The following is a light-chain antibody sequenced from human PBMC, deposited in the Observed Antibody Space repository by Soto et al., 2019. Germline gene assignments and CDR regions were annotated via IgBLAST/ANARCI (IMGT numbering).Light chain of an antibody. Sequence: EIVLTQSPDTLSLSPGERATLSCRASQSVSSSYLAWYQQKPGQAPGLLIYGASSRATGIPDRFSGSGSGTDFTLTISRLEPEDVAVYYCQQYGSAPDTFGQGTKLEIK. CDR3: QQYGSAPDT. CDR1: QSVSSSY. V-gene: IGKV3-20*01. CDR2: GAS. J-gene: IGKJ2*01.